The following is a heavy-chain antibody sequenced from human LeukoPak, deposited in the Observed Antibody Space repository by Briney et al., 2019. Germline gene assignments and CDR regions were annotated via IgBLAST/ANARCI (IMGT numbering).Heavy chain of an antibody. CDR3: ARGITSTYNWFDP. V-gene: IGHV3-30*02. D-gene: IGHD3-10*01. CDR1: GFTFSHYG. Sequence: GGSLRLSCEASGFTFSHYGMHWVRQAPGKGLEWVAFIQYDGINKYYADYVKGRLTFSRDNSKNTMYLQMNSLRVEDTAVYYCARGITSTYNWFDPWGQGTLVTVSS. J-gene: IGHJ5*02. CDR2: IQYDGINK.